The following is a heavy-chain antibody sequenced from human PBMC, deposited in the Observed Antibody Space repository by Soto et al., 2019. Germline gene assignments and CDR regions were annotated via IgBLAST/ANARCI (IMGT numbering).Heavy chain of an antibody. CDR3: ARAHNTYGDDPGWFDP. D-gene: IGHD4-17*01. V-gene: IGHV1-69*01. Sequence: QVQLVQSGAEVKKPGSSVKVSCKASGGTFSSYAISWVRQAPGQGLEWMGGIIPIFGTANYAQKFQGRVTITADESTSTAYMELSSLRSEETAVYYCARAHNTYGDDPGWFDPWGQGTLVTVSS. J-gene: IGHJ5*02. CDR2: IIPIFGTA. CDR1: GGTFSSYA.